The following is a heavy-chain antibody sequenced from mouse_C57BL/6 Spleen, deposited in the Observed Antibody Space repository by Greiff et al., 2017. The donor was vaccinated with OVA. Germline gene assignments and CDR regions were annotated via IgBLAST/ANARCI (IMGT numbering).Heavy chain of an antibody. CDR2: ISSGGDYI. V-gene: IGHV5-9-1*02. CDR3: TREGLRYWYFDV. D-gene: IGHD1-1*01. Sequence: EVKLVESGEGLVKPGGSLKLSCAASGFTFSSYAMSWVRQTPEKRLEWVAYISSGGDYIYYADTVKGRFTISRDTARNTLYLQMSSLKSEDTAKYYGTREGLRYWYFDVWGTGTTVTVSS. J-gene: IGHJ1*03. CDR1: GFTFSSYA.